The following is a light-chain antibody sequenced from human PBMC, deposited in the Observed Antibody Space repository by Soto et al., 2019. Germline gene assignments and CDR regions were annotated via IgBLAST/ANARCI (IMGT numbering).Light chain of an antibody. Sequence: QSALTQPPPASGSPGQSLTISCTGTSSDVGGYNYVSWYQQRPGKAPKLVIYEVTKRPSGVPDRFSGSKSGSTASLTVSGLQADDEAEYYCASYAGTKLFVFGSGTKVTVL. CDR3: ASYAGTKLFV. J-gene: IGLJ1*01. CDR1: SSDVGGYNY. V-gene: IGLV2-8*01. CDR2: EVT.